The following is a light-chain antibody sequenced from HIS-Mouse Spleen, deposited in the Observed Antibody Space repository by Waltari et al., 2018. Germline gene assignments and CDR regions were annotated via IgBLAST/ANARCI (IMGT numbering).Light chain of an antibody. V-gene: IGLV3-19*01. CDR2: GKN. Sequence: SSELTQDPAVSVALGQTVRITCQGDSLRSYYASWYQQKPGQAPVLVIYGKNNRPSGIPYRFSGSSSGNTASLTITGAQAEDEADYCCNSRDSSGNHVVFGGGTKLTVL. CDR3: NSRDSSGNHVV. CDR1: SLRSYY. J-gene: IGLJ2*01.